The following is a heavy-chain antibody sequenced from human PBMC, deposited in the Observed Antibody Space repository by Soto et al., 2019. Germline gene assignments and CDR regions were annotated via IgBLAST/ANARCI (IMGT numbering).Heavy chain of an antibody. CDR2: INHSGST. D-gene: IGHD6-13*01. CDR3: ATWVSSSWKN. J-gene: IGHJ4*02. Sequence: QVQLQQWGAGLLKPSETLSLTCAVYGGSFSGYYRSWIRQPPGKGLEWIGEINHSGSTNYNPSLKSRVTISVDTSKNQFSLKLSSVTAADTAVYYCATWVSSSWKNWGQGTLVTVSS. V-gene: IGHV4-34*01. CDR1: GGSFSGYY.